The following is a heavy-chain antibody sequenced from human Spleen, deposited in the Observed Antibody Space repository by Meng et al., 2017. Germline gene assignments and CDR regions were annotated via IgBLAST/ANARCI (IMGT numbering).Heavy chain of an antibody. D-gene: IGHD2-2*01. Sequence: QVQLVQCGAEVRKPGASVKVSCKASGYTFTSYAIAWFRQAPGQGLEWLGWISDYNGNTNYAQKFQGRVTMTTDTSTSTVYMELRSLRSDDTAVYYCARGARSSLPDYWGQGTLVTVSS. CDR3: ARGARSSLPDY. CDR2: ISDYNGNT. V-gene: IGHV1-18*01. CDR1: GYTFTSYA. J-gene: IGHJ4*02.